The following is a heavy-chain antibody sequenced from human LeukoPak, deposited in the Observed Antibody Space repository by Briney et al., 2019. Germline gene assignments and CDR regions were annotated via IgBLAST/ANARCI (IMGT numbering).Heavy chain of an antibody. V-gene: IGHV1-2*02. J-gene: IGHJ4*02. Sequence: ASVKVSCKASGYTFTGYYMHWVRQAPGQGLEWMGWINPNSGGTNYAQKFQGRVTMTEDTSTDTAYMELSSLRSEDTAVYYCATDVPAEFWSGYYFDYWGQGTLVTVSS. D-gene: IGHD3-3*01. CDR3: ATDVPAEFWSGYYFDY. CDR2: INPNSGGT. CDR1: GYTFTGYY.